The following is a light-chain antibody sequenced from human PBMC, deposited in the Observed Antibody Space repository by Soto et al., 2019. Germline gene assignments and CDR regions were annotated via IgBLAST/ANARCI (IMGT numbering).Light chain of an antibody. CDR2: AAS. J-gene: IGKJ4*01. CDR3: QQYNNWFT. CDR1: QSVSSS. Sequence: EIVMMQSPATLSVSPGERVTLSCRATQSVSSSLAWYQQKPGQAPRLLIYAASSTAIGVPARFSGSWSGTEFTLTTSSLQYEDFAVYYCQQYNNWFTFGGGTQVEIK. V-gene: IGKV3-15*01.